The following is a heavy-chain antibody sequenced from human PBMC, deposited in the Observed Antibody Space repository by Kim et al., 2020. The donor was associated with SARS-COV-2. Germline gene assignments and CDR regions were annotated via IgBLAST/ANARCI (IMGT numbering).Heavy chain of an antibody. D-gene: IGHD3-3*01. Sequence: GGSLRLSCAASGFTFSSYGMHWVRQAPGKGLEWVAVIWYDGSNKYYADSVKGRFTISRDNSKNTLYLQMNSLRAEDTAVYYCARDPTPDTIFGVVIRYAFAIWGQGTMVTVSS. CDR1: GFTFSSYG. J-gene: IGHJ3*02. CDR3: ARDPTPDTIFGVVIRYAFAI. V-gene: IGHV3-33*01. CDR2: IWYDGSNK.